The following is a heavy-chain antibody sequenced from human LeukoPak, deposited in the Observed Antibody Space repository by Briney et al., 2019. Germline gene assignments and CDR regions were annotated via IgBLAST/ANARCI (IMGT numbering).Heavy chain of an antibody. CDR1: GYPFTNNY. CDR2: INPSNDDT. V-gene: IGHV1-46*01. CDR3: AKDWVSMDV. D-gene: IGHD3-16*01. J-gene: IGHJ6*03. Sequence: GASVKVSCKASGYPFTNNYFHWVRQAPGQGLEWMGIINPSNDDTRYAQNFQGRVTMTRDTSTSTVYMELSSLRFEDTAVYYCAKDWVSMDVWGKGTTVTVSS.